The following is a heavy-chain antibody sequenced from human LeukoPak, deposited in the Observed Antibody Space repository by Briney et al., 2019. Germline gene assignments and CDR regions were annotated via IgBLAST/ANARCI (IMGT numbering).Heavy chain of an antibody. CDR1: GFPLSSYS. V-gene: IGHV3-21*01. J-gene: IGHJ4*02. CDR3: ARDTISGVPLDY. Sequence: GGSLRLSCAASGFPLSSYSMNWVRQAPGEGLERLSSISSSSIYKYYADSVKGRFTISRDNAQNSLYLQMDSLRADDTADYYCARDTISGVPLDYWGQGTLVTVSS. D-gene: IGHD3-10*01. CDR2: ISSSSIYK.